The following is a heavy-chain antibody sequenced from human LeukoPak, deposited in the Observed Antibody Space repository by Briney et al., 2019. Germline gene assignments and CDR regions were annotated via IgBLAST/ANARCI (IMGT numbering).Heavy chain of an antibody. J-gene: IGHJ5*02. CDR3: ARARGDYDILTGRLNWFDP. Sequence: TLSLTCTVSGGSISSGSYYWSWIRQPAGKGLEWIGRIYTSGSTNYNPSLKSRVTISVDTSKNQFSLKLSSVTAADTAVYYCARARGDYDILTGRLNWFDPWGQGTLVTVSS. CDR2: IYTSGST. CDR1: GGSISSGSYY. V-gene: IGHV4-61*02. D-gene: IGHD3-9*01.